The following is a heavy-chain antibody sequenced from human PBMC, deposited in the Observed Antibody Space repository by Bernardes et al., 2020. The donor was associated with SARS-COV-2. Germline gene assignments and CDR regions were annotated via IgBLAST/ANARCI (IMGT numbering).Heavy chain of an antibody. V-gene: IGHV3-33*01. Sequence: VGSLILSCAASGFSFSTYGMHWVRQAPGKGLEWVAVIWYDGSNKYYADSVKGRFTISRDNSKNTLFLQMNSLRAEDTAVYYCACAPGFDSWGQGTLVTVSS. CDR1: GFSFSTYG. J-gene: IGHJ4*02. CDR3: ACAPGFDS. CDR2: IWYDGSNK.